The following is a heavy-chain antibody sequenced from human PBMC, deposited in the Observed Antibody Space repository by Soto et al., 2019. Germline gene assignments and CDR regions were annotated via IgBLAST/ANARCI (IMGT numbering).Heavy chain of an antibody. J-gene: IGHJ4*02. V-gene: IGHV4-4*02. CDR1: GASIGTSNW. CDR2: IHDSGST. CDR3: ARDPMITFGGVISPLPYFDY. Sequence: SETLSLTCAVSGASIGTSNWWSWVRQSPGKGLEWIGEIHDSGSTKYNPSLKSRVTISVDTSKNQFSLKLSSVTATDTAVYYCARDPMITFGGVISPLPYFDYWGQGTLVTVSS. D-gene: IGHD3-16*02.